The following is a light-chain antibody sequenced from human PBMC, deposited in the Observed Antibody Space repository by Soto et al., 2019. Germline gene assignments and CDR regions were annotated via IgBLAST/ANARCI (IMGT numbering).Light chain of an antibody. Sequence: DIQMTQSPSSLSASVGDRVTLTCQASQNISNYLNWYQQKPGKAPTLLIYVASNLETGVPSRFSGSGSGTDVTFTISNLQTEDIARYYCQQYYNFPLTCGGGTKVEIK. J-gene: IGKJ4*02. V-gene: IGKV1-33*01. CDR1: QNISNY. CDR3: QQYYNFPLT. CDR2: VAS.